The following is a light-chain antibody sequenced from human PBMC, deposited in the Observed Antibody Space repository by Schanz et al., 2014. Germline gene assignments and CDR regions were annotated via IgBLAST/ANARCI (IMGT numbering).Light chain of an antibody. CDR3: CSYAGSIYV. CDR1: SSDLGGYNY. V-gene: IGLV2-14*01. CDR2: DVS. J-gene: IGLJ1*01. Sequence: QSALTQPASVSGSPGQSITISCTGTSSDLGGYNYVSWYQQYPGKAPKLIIYDVSNRPSGVSNRFSGSKSGNTASLTISGLQAEDEADYYCCSYAGSIYVFGTGTKLTVL.